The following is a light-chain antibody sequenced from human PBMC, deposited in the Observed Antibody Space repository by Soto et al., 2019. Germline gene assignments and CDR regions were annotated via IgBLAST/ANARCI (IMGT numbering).Light chain of an antibody. V-gene: IGKV3-20*01. CDR3: HQYLDSPNT. CDR1: QSITNKY. J-gene: IGKJ2*01. Sequence: EIVLTQSPDTLSLSPWERATFSCRATQSITNKYVAWYQQKAGQAPRLLIYGASTRATGIPDRFRGSGSGTDFTLSITRLEPEDFAVYYCHQYLDSPNTFGQGTNLEIK. CDR2: GAS.